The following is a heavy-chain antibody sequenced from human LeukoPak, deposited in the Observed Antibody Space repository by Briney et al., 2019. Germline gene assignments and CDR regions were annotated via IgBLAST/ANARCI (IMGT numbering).Heavy chain of an antibody. CDR2: IYYSGST. CDR1: GGSISSYY. V-gene: IGHV4-59*01. Sequence: PSETLSLTCTVSGGSISSYYWSWIRQLPGKGLEWIGYIYYSGSTNYNPSLKSRVTISVDTSKNQFSLKLSSVTAADTAVYYCARVAVVGATTFDYWGQGTLVTVSS. CDR3: ARVAVVGATTFDY. D-gene: IGHD1-26*01. J-gene: IGHJ4*02.